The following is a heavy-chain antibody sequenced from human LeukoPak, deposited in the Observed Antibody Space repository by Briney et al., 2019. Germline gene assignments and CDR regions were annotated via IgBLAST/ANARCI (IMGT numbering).Heavy chain of an antibody. CDR3: ARELQWQDSSGSGY. CDR1: GYTSIGYY. D-gene: IGHD3-22*01. CDR2: INPNSGGT. V-gene: IGHV1-2*02. Sequence: ASVKVSCKASGYTSIGYYLHWVRQAPGQGLEWMGWINPNSGGTNYAQKFQGRVTMTRDTSISTAYMELSRLRSDDTAVYYCARELQWQDSSGSGYWGQGTLVTVSS. J-gene: IGHJ4*02.